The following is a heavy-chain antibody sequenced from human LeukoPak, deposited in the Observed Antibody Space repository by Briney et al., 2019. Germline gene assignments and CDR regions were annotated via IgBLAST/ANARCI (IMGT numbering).Heavy chain of an antibody. CDR2: IKQDGSEK. CDR1: GFTFSSYW. CDR3: ARAGYGSGTHFDY. J-gene: IGHJ4*02. D-gene: IGHD3-10*01. V-gene: IGHV3-7*04. Sequence: GVSLRLSCAASGFTFSSYWMSWVRQAPGKGLEWVANIKQDGSEKYYVDSVKGRFTISRDNAKNSLYLQMNSLRAEDTAVYYCARAGYGSGTHFDYWGQGTLVTVSS.